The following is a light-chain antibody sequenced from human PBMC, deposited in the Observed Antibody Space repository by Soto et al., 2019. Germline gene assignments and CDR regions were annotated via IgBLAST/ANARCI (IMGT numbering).Light chain of an antibody. Sequence: QSVLTQPASASGSPGQSITISCTGASSDVGGYNYVSWYQQHPGKAPKLMIYEVSNRPPGVSSRFSGSKTGNTASLTITGPQAEDEANYYCCSYVGARTYVFGTGTKVTAL. CDR1: SSDVGGYNY. J-gene: IGLJ1*01. V-gene: IGLV2-23*02. CDR3: CSYVGARTYV. CDR2: EVS.